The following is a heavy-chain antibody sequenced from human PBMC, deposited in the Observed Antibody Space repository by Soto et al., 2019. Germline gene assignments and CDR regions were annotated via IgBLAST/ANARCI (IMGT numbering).Heavy chain of an antibody. CDR1: GFTFSSYA. CDR2: ISGSGGST. Sequence: GGSLRLSCAASGFTFSSYAMSWVRQAPGKGLEWVSAISGSGGSTYYADYVKGRFTISRDNSKNTLYLKMNSLRAEDTAVYYCAKDPQLTYCGGDCSDSFDPWGQGTLVTVSS. J-gene: IGHJ5*02. V-gene: IGHV3-23*01. CDR3: AKDPQLTYCGGDCSDSFDP. D-gene: IGHD2-21*02.